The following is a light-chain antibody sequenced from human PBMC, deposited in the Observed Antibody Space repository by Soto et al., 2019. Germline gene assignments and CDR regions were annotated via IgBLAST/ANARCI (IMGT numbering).Light chain of an antibody. CDR2: GAS. CDR3: LNYNRAPIT. CDR1: QGISFY. Sequence: DIQLTQSPSSLSASVGDRVTITCRASQGISFYLDWYPQTPGKVPKHLIYGASKLESGVPSRFSGGGSGTNFTLTISSLQPEDVGTYYCLNYNRAPITFGQGTRLEI. V-gene: IGKV1-27*01. J-gene: IGKJ5*01.